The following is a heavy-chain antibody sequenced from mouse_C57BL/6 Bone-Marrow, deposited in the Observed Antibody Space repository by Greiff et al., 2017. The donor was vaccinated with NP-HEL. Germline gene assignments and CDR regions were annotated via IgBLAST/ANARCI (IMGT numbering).Heavy chain of an antibody. V-gene: IGHV1-54*01. CDR1: GYAFTNYL. Sequence: VQVVESGAELVRPGTSVKVSCKASGYAFTNYLLEWLKRRPGQGLGWIGVINPGGGVTNYNEKFKGKATLTADKSSSTAYMQLSSRTSEDSAVYFCARGGTTVVNFDYWGKGTTLTVSS. J-gene: IGHJ2*01. CDR2: INPGGGVT. CDR3: ARGGTTVVNFDY. D-gene: IGHD1-1*01.